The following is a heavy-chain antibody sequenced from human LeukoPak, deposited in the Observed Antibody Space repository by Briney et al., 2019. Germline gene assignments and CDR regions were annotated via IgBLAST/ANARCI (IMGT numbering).Heavy chain of an antibody. J-gene: IGHJ4*02. D-gene: IGHD6-6*01. CDR3: ARVEVIKAARQSREGDY. CDR2: IIPIFGTA. CDR1: GGTFSSYA. Sequence: GASVKVSCKASGGTFSSYAISWVRQAPGQGLEWMGGIIPIFGTANYAQKFQGRVTITADESTSTAYMELSSLRSEDTAVYYCARVEVIKAARQSREGDYWGQGTLVTVSS. V-gene: IGHV1-69*13.